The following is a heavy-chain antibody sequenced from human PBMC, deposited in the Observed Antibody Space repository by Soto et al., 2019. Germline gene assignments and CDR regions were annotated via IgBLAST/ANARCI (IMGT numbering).Heavy chain of an antibody. CDR1: GFTFSSYS. CDR3: AREVWSYPQGAPDY. CDR2: ITSSGNYI. V-gene: IGHV3-21*01. D-gene: IGHD2-21*01. J-gene: IGHJ4*02. Sequence: EVQLVESGGGLVKPGGSLRLYCAASGFTFSSYSMNWVRQAPGKGLEWVSSITSSGNYIYYADSVKGRFTISRDNAKDSLYLQMNSLRGEDTAVYYCAREVWSYPQGAPDYWGQGTLVTVSS.